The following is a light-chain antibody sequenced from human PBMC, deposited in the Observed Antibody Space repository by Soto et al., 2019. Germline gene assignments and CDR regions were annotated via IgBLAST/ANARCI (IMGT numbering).Light chain of an antibody. Sequence: QPVLTQSSSASASLGSSVKLTCTLSSGHSSYIIAWHQQQPGKAPRYLMKLEGSGSYNKGSGVPDRFSGSGSGADRYLTISNLKFEDEADYYCETWDSDTRVFGGGTKLTVL. CDR3: ETWDSDTRV. V-gene: IGLV4-60*02. CDR1: SGHSSYI. CDR2: LEGSGSY. J-gene: IGLJ3*02.